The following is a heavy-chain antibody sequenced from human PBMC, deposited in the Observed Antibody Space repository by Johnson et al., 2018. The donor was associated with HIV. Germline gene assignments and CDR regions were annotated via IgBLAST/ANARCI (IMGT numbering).Heavy chain of an antibody. CDR1: GFTVSSNY. J-gene: IGHJ3*02. D-gene: IGHD3-10*01. CDR3: ARDFVAFGECTAFDI. V-gene: IGHV3-66*01. Sequence: VQLVESGGGLVQPGGSLRLSCVASGFTVSSNYMSWVRQAPGKGLEWVSVVYSGGSTYYADSVKGRFTISRDSSKNTLYLQMNSLRPEDTALYYGARDFVAFGECTAFDIWGQGKMVTVSS. CDR2: VYSGGST.